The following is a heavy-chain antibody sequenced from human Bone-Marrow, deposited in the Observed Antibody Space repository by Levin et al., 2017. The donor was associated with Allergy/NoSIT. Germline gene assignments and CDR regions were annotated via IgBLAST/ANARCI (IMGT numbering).Heavy chain of an antibody. CDR2: IYWDDDK. Sequence: SGPTLVKPSQTLTLTCTFSGFSLRNSGVGVGWIRQPPGKALEWLALIYWDDDKRHSPSLQSRLTISKDNYKNQVGRTMANVDPVDTATYYCALVYGSVTSDNAFDIWGQGTMVTVSS. CDR3: ALVYGSVTSDNAFDI. CDR1: GFSLRNSGVG. D-gene: IGHD3-10*01. V-gene: IGHV2-5*02. J-gene: IGHJ3*02.